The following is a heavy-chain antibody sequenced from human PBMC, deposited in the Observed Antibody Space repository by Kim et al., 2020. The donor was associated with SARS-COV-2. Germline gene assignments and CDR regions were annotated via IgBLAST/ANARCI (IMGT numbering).Heavy chain of an antibody. CDR3: ARGGVATIGYYYYMDV. CDR1: GYTFTSYA. V-gene: IGHV1-3*01. J-gene: IGHJ6*03. D-gene: IGHD5-12*01. CDR2: INAGNGNT. Sequence: ASVKVSCKASGYTFTSYAMHWVRQAPGQRLEWMGWINAGNGNTKYSQKFQGRVTITRDTSASTAYMELSSLRSEDTAVYYCARGGVATIGYYYYMDVWGKGTTVTVSS.